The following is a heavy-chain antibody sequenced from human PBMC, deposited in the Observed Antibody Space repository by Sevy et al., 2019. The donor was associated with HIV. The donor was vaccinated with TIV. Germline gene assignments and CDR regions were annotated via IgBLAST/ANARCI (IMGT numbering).Heavy chain of an antibody. J-gene: IGHJ6*02. D-gene: IGHD2-2*01. CDR3: ARDCSSTSCLWGLDV. Sequence: GGSLRLSCAASGFTFSTYWMSWVRQAPGKGLEWVANIKKDGSEKYYVDSVKGRFTLSRHNAKNSLYLQMNSLRVEDTALYYCARDCSSTSCLWGLDVWGQGTSVTVSS. CDR2: IKKDGSEK. V-gene: IGHV3-7*03. CDR1: GFTFSTYW.